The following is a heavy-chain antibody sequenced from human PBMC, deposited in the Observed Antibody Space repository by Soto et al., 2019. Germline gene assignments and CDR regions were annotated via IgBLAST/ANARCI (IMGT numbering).Heavy chain of an antibody. CDR3: ARGLYSRGY. CDR2: IKYDGSEK. V-gene: IGHV3-7*03. CDR1: GFTFSSNW. D-gene: IGHD3-16*01. J-gene: IGHJ4*02. Sequence: EVQLVESGGGLVQPGGSLRLSCVVSGFTFSSNWMSWVRQAPGKGLEWLANIKYDGSEKYYGDSVKGRFAISRDNAKNSLHLQMNSLRVDDTAVYYCARGLYSRGYWGQGTLVTVSS.